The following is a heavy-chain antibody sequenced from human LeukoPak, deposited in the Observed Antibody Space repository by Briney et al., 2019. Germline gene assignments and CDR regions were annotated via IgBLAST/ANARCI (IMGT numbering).Heavy chain of an antibody. D-gene: IGHD6-19*01. CDR3: ARKYSSGWYGGNWFDP. CDR2: IYYSGRT. CDR1: VGSISSSSYY. J-gene: IGHJ5*02. V-gene: IGHV4-39*01. Sequence: SETLSLTCTVSVGSISSSSYYWGWIRQPPGKGREWIGSIYYSGRTYYNRPLKSRVTISVDTSTNQFSLKLRSVTDADTAVYYCARKYSSGWYGGNWFDPWGEGTLVTVSS.